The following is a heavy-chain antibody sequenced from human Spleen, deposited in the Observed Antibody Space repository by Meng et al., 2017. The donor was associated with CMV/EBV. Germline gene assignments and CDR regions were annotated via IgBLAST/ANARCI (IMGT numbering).Heavy chain of an antibody. D-gene: IGHD6-6*01. CDR2: INPNSGGT. Sequence: ASVKVSCKASGYTFTGYYMHWVRQAPGQGLEWMGWINPNSGGTNYAQKFQGRVTMTRDTSISTAYMELSRLRSDDTALCYCAREGATRPSQGFDYWGRGTLVTVSS. J-gene: IGHJ4*02. V-gene: IGHV1-2*02. CDR1: GYTFTGYY. CDR3: AREGATRPSQGFDY.